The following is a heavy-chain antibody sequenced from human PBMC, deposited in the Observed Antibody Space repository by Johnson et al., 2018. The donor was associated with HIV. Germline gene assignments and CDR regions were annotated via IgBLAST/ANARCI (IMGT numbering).Heavy chain of an antibody. CDR1: GFTFSTYA. CDR2: ISYDGSNK. CDR3: STSGLTLGSSSSHAFDI. Sequence: VQLVESGGGVVQPGRSLRLSCAASGFTFSTYAMHWVRQTPGKGLEWVAIISYDGSNKYYADSVKGRFTISRDNSKTTLYLQRNSLSTEDTGMYSCSTSGLTLGSSSSHAFDIWGQGTMVTVSS. J-gene: IGHJ3*02. D-gene: IGHD6-6*01. V-gene: IGHV3-30*04.